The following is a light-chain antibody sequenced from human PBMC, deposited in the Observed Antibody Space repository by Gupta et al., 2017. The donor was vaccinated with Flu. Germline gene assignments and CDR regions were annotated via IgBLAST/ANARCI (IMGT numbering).Light chain of an antibody. CDR2: AAC. J-gene: IGKJ3*01. CDR3: HQRYTNPFS. V-gene: IGKV1-39*01. Sequence: DIQMTQSPSSLSAPVGDRVTITCRASQCINASLNWYQQKPGKAPKLLIYAACRFQSGVPSRFSGSGSGTDFTLTISRLEAEDFATYYCHQRYTNPFSFGPGTKVDVK. CDR1: QCINAS.